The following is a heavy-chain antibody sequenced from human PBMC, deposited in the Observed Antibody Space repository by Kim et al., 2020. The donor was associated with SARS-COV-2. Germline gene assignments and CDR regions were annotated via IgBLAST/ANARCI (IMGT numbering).Heavy chain of an antibody. CDR3: AKGVVVVTSYFHH. Sequence: YADSVKGRFTISSDNSKNTLYLQMNSLRPEDTAVYYCAKGVVVVTSYFHHWGQGTLVTVSS. D-gene: IGHD2-21*02. V-gene: IGHV3-30*02. J-gene: IGHJ1*01.